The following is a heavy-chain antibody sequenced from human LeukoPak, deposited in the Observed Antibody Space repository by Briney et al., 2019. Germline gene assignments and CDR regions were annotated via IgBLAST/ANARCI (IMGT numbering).Heavy chain of an antibody. CDR2: ISAYNGNT. V-gene: IGHV1-18*01. J-gene: IGHJ5*02. D-gene: IGHD6-19*01. CDR1: GYTFTSYG. CDR3: ARDPYSSGFNWFDA. Sequence: ASVKVSCKASGYTFTSYGISWVRQAPGQGLEWMGWISAYNGNTNYAQKLQGRVTMTTDTSTSTAYMELRSLRSDDTAVYYCARDPYSSGFNWFDAWGQGTLVTVSS.